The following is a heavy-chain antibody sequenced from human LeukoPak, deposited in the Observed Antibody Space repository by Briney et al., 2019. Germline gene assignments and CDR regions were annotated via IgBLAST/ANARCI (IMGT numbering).Heavy chain of an antibody. CDR2: IYPGESET. CDR3: ARQATIDYFDY. Sequence: GGALQISLKGSGYTFTSYWIGWVRQMPGKDLEWMGIIYPGESETRYSPSFQGQVTISVDKSISTAYLQWSSLKASDTAMYYCARQATIDYFDYWGQGTLVTVSS. J-gene: IGHJ4*02. D-gene: IGHD5-24*01. V-gene: IGHV5-51*01. CDR1: GYTFTSYW.